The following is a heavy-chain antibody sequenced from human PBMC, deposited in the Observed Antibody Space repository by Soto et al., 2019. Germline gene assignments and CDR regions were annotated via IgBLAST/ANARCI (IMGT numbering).Heavy chain of an antibody. V-gene: IGHV4-30-2*01. Sequence: QLQLQESGSGLVKPSQTLSLTCTVSGGSITSGNSYSWSWIRQPPGKALEWIGSISRSGSTSYNPSVKGRVTMSVDKSKNQFALKLSSVTAADTAVYYCARAVAPYLGTWFDPWGQGTLVIVSS. CDR1: GGSITSGNSYS. CDR2: ISRSGST. J-gene: IGHJ5*02. D-gene: IGHD3-16*01. CDR3: ARAVAPYLGTWFDP.